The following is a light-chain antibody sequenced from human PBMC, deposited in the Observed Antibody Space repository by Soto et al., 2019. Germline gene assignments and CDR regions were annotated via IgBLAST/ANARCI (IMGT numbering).Light chain of an antibody. CDR2: YNSDSDK. Sequence: QAVVTQPPSSSASPGESARLTCTLPSDINVGTYNIYWYQQKPGSPPRYLLYYNSDSDKGQGSGVPSRFSGSKDTSANTGILLISGLQSEDEADYYCMIWPSNEGVFGGGTKLTVL. CDR1: SDINVGTYN. CDR3: MIWPSNEGV. J-gene: IGLJ3*02. V-gene: IGLV5-37*01.